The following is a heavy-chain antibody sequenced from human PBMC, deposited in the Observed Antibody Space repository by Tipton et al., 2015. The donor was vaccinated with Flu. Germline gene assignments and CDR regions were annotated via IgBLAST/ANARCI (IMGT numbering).Heavy chain of an antibody. D-gene: IGHD4-17*01. CDR3: ARPTYGDYVDDGFET. Sequence: QLVQSGVEVKKPGESLKISCKGFGYSFTNYWIGWVRQMPGKGLEWMGMIHPSDSDTRYSPSFQGQVTISADKSISTVYLQWSSQKASDTAMYFCARPTYGDYVDDGFETLGQGTKVTVSS. V-gene: IGHV5-51*03. CDR1: GYSFTNYW. CDR2: IHPSDSDT. J-gene: IGHJ3*02.